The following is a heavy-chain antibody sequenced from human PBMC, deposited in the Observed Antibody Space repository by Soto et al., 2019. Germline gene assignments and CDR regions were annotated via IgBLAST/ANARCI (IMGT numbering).Heavy chain of an antibody. CDR1: GYTFTDYF. Sequence: ASVKVSCKASGYTFTDYFIHWVRQAPGQGLEWLGRINPKSGGTSTAQKFQGWVTMTTDTSISTASMELTRLTSDDTAIYYCARGDSTDCSNGVCSFFYNHDMDVWGQGTTVTVSS. CDR2: INPKSGGT. D-gene: IGHD2-8*01. CDR3: ARGDSTDCSNGVCSFFYNHDMDV. V-gene: IGHV1-2*04. J-gene: IGHJ6*02.